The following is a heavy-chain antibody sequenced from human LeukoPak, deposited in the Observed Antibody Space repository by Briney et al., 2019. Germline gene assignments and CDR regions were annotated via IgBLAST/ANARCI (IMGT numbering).Heavy chain of an antibody. V-gene: IGHV4-4*07. CDR3: ARETYSSSWYYFDY. CDR1: GGSISSYY. J-gene: IGHJ4*02. D-gene: IGHD6-13*01. Sequence: SETLSLTCTVSGGSISSYYWSWIRQPARKGLEWIGRIYTSGSTNYNPSLKSRVTMSVDTSKNQFSLKLSSVTAADTAVYYCARETYSSSWYYFDYWGQGTLVTVSS. CDR2: IYTSGST.